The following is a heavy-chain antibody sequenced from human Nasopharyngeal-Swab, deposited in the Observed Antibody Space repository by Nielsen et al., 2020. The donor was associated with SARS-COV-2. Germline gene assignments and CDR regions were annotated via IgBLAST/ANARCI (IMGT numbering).Heavy chain of an antibody. Sequence: GGSLRLSCAVSGFTLSDAWMSWVRQAPGKGLEWVGHLKSNAEGGTPVYAAALKDRITISRDESKNTLFLQMNSLKTEDTAVYYCARSRGAGPNYYFDYWGQGSLVTVSS. V-gene: IGHV3-15*01. J-gene: IGHJ4*02. D-gene: IGHD6-19*01. CDR3: ARSRGAGPNYYFDY. CDR1: GFTLSDAW. CDR2: LKSNAEGGTP.